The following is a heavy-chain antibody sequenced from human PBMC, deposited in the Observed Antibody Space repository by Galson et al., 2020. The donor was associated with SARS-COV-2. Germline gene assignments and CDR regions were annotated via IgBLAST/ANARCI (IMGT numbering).Heavy chain of an antibody. D-gene: IGHD4-17*01. J-gene: IGHJ1*01. CDR1: GFTFPDYY. CDR2: INPYSGDT. CDR3: ASGDYGVS. Sequence: ASVKVPCKASGFTFPDYYMNWVRQAPGQGLEWVGWINPYSGDTDQAQNFQGRVTMTSDTTINTAYMELSSLRSDDTAIYYCASGDYGVSWGQGTLITVSS. V-gene: IGHV1-2*02.